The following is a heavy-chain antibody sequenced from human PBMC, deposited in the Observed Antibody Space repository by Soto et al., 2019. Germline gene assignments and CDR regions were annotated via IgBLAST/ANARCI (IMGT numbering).Heavy chain of an antibody. Sequence: ASVKVSCKASGYIFTGYYIQWVRQAPGQGLEWMGWINTKTGGTKYAQKFQGRVTMTRDTSINTAYMEVSRLRSEDTAVYYCARDHRVNAFDIWGQGTMVTVSS. CDR3: ARDHRVNAFDI. V-gene: IGHV1-2*02. D-gene: IGHD6-13*01. CDR1: GYIFTGYY. CDR2: INTKTGGT. J-gene: IGHJ3*02.